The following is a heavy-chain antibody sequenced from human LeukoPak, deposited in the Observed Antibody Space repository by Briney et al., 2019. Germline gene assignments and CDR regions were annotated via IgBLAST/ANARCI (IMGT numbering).Heavy chain of an antibody. V-gene: IGHV3-48*02. CDR2: ITASGTAM. CDR3: ASSGSYRFDY. Sequence: GGSLRLSCAASGFTFSSYSMNWVRQAPGKGLEWVSHITASGTAMFYADSVKGRSTISRDNAKNSLYLQMNSLRDEDTAVYYCASSGSYRFDYWGQGTLVTVSS. CDR1: GFTFSSYS. D-gene: IGHD1-26*01. J-gene: IGHJ4*02.